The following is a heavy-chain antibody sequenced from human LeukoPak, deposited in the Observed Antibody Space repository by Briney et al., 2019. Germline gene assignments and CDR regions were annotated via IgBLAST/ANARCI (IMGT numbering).Heavy chain of an antibody. J-gene: IGHJ4*02. CDR3: ARDRFPYDILTGYFDY. CDR1: GFTFSSYG. D-gene: IGHD3-9*01. V-gene: IGHV3-30*19. CDR2: ISYDGSNK. Sequence: PGGSLRLSCAASGFTFSSYGMHWVRQAPGKGLEWVAVISYDGSNKYYADSVKGRFTISRDNSKNTLYLQMNSLRAEDTAVYYCARDRFPYDILTGYFDYWGQGTLVTVSS.